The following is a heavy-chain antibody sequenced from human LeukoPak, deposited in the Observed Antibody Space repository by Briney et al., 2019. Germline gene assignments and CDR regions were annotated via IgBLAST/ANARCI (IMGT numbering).Heavy chain of an antibody. CDR2: IWYDGSNK. CDR1: GFTFSSYG. V-gene: IGHV3-33*01. D-gene: IGHD3-22*01. J-gene: IGHJ4*02. Sequence: GRSLRLSCAASGFTFSSYGLHWVRQAPGKGLEWVAVIWYDGSNKYYADSVKGRFTISRDNSKNTLYLQMNSLRADDNAFYYCARDAKSYDSSGYSPGDYWGQGPLVTVTS. CDR3: ARDAKSYDSSGYSPGDY.